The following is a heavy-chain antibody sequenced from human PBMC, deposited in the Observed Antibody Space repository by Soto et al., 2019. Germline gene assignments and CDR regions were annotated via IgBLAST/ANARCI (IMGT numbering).Heavy chain of an antibody. CDR1: GYTFTGYY. CDR3: ARALYPLNYYGSGSYYYPFDY. D-gene: IGHD3-10*01. V-gene: IGHV1-2*04. J-gene: IGHJ4*02. Sequence: ASVKVSCKASGYTFTGYYMHWVRQAPGQGLEWMGWINPNSGGTNYAQKFQGWVTMTRDTSISTAYMELSRLRSDDTAVYYCARALYPLNYYGSGSYYYPFDYWGQGTLVTVSS. CDR2: INPNSGGT.